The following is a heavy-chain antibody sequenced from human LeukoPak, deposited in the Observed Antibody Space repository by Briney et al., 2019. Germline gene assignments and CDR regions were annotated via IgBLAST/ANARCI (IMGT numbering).Heavy chain of an antibody. CDR1: GGSISSYY. Sequence: SETLSLTCTVSGGSISSYYWSWIRQPPGKGLEWIGYIYYSGSTNYNPSLKSRVTISVDTSKNQFSLKLSSVTAADTAVYYCARLRSDYCYGMDVWGQGTTVTVSS. CDR2: IYYSGST. V-gene: IGHV4-59*08. CDR3: ARLRSDYCYGMDV. J-gene: IGHJ6*02. D-gene: IGHD2-15*01.